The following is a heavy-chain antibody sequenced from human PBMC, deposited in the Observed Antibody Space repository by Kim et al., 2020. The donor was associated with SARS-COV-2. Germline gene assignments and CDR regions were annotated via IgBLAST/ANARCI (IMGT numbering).Heavy chain of an antibody. V-gene: IGHV1-2*02. CDR3: ARGANGFNDY. CDR2: INANSGGT. Sequence: ASVKVSCKAFENAFTDYYIHWVRQAPGHGLEWMGWINANSGGTTYAQNFQGRVTMTRDTSINTAYMELNSPRSDDTAVYFCARGANGFNDYWGQGTLVTV. CDR1: ENAFTDYY. D-gene: IGHD1-1*01. J-gene: IGHJ4*02.